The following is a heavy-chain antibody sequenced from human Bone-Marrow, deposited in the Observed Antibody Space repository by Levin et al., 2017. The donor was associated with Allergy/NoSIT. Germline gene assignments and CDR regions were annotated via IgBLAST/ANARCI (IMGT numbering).Heavy chain of an antibody. CDR3: AREMIFYYDSVGYYETDQDAYYFDY. J-gene: IGHJ4*02. CDR2: SLTNGRTE. V-gene: IGHV3-33*01. D-gene: IGHD3-22*01. Sequence: GESLKISCLTSKFPFSNYNMHWVRQAPGKGLEWVAGSLTNGRTEYYADSVKGRFTTSRDNSQSTMYLQMNGLKDGDTAVYLCAREMIFYYDSVGYYETDQDAYYFDYWGQGTTVTVSS. CDR1: KFPFSNYN.